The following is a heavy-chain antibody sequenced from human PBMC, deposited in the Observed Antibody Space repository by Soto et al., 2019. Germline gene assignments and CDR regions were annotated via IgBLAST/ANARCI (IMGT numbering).Heavy chain of an antibody. V-gene: IGHV5-10-1*01. D-gene: IGHD2-21*01. CDR1: GYSFTSYW. Sequence: PGESLKISCKGSGYSFTSYWISWVRQMPGKGLEWMGRIDPSDSYTNYSPSFQGHVTISADKSISTAYLQWSSLKASDTAMYYCARLFVAESYYYYGMDVWGQGTTVTVSS. CDR3: ARLFVAESYYYYGMDV. CDR2: IDPSDSYT. J-gene: IGHJ6*02.